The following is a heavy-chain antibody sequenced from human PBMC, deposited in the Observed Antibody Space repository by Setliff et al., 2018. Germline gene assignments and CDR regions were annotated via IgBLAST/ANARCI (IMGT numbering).Heavy chain of an antibody. J-gene: IGHJ6*02. CDR1: GGSFSTYY. CDR2: INHSGST. Sequence: PSETLSLTCAVYGGSFSTYYWIWIRQPPGKGLEWIGEINHSGSTNYNPSLKSRVTISVDTSKNQFSLKLSSVTAADTAVYYCVRGGFGLWFTELGVWGQGTTVTVSS. CDR3: VRGGFGLWFTELGV. V-gene: IGHV4-34*01. D-gene: IGHD3-10*01.